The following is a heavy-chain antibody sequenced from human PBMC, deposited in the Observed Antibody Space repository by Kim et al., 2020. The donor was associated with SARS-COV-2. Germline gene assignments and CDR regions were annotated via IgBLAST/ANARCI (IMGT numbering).Heavy chain of an antibody. J-gene: IGHJ6*02. CDR3: AKDEGYSSSWYLGYYHYGMDV. Sequence: GGSLRLSCAASGFTFSSYGMHWVRQAPGKGLEWVAVISYDGSNKYYADSVKGRFTISRDNSKNTLYLQMNSLRAEDTAVYYCAKDEGYSSSWYLGYYHYGMDVWGQGTTVTVSS. CDR1: GFTFSSYG. V-gene: IGHV3-30*18. CDR2: ISYDGSNK. D-gene: IGHD6-13*01.